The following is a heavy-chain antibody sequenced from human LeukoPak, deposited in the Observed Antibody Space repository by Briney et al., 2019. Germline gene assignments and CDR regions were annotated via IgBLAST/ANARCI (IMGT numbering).Heavy chain of an antibody. V-gene: IGHV3-23*01. D-gene: IGHD1-26*01. J-gene: IGHJ4*02. Sequence: GGSLRLSCAASGFTFSSYAMSWVRQAPGKGLEWVSTIGDNGDSTYYADSVKGRFTISRDNSKNSLYLQMNSLRAEDTAIYYCTRDYRGTFDYWGQGTLVTVSS. CDR1: GFTFSSYA. CDR2: IGDNGDST. CDR3: TRDYRGTFDY.